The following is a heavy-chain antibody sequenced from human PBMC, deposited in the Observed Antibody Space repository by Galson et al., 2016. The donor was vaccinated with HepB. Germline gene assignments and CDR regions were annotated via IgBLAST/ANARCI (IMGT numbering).Heavy chain of an antibody. CDR1: GFTFSSYI. Sequence: SLRLSCAASGFTFSSYIMHWVRQAPGKGLEWVALISYDGSNINYADSVKGRFTISRDNSKNTLYLQVNSLRAEDTAVYYCARAQDYGDFKKVDYWGQGTLVTVSS. CDR2: ISYDGSNI. J-gene: IGHJ4*02. D-gene: IGHD4-17*01. CDR3: ARAQDYGDFKKVDY. V-gene: IGHV3-30-3*01.